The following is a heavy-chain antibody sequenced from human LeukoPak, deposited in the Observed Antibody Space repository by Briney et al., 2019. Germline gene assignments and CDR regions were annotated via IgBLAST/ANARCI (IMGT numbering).Heavy chain of an antibody. CDR2: IYYSGST. CDR3: ARVLTGSQFDY. V-gene: IGHV4-39*01. D-gene: IGHD1-26*01. Sequence: SETLSLTCTVSGGSISSSSYYWGWIRQPPGKGLEWIGSIYYSGSTYYNPSLKSRVTISVDTSKNQFSLKLSSVTAADTAVYFCARVLTGSQFDYWGRGILVTVSS. CDR1: GGSISSSSYY. J-gene: IGHJ4*02.